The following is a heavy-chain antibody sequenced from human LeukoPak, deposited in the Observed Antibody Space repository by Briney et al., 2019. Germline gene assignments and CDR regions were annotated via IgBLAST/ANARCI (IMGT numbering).Heavy chain of an antibody. J-gene: IGHJ6*02. D-gene: IGHD3-3*01. CDR3: ARGDNDFWSGNYSSGMDV. Sequence: SQTLSLTCAISGDSVSSNSAAWSWIRQSPSRGLEWLGRTYYRSKWYNDYAVSVKSRITINPDTSKNQFSLQLNSVTPEDTAVYFCARGDNDFWSGNYSSGMDVWGQGTTGTVSS. CDR1: GDSVSSNSAA. CDR2: TYYRSKWYN. V-gene: IGHV6-1*01.